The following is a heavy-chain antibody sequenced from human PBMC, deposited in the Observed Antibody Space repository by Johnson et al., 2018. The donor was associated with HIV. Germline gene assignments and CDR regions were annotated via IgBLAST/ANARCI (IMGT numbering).Heavy chain of an antibody. CDR1: GFTFSSYV. CDR2: ISYDGSDK. D-gene: IGHD3-9*01. V-gene: IGHV3-30*14. J-gene: IGHJ3*02. Sequence: QVQLVESGGGLVQPGGSLRLSCAASGFTFSSYVMHWVRQAPGKGLEWVAVISYDGSDKYYADSVKGRFTISRDNSKNTLYLQMNSLRAEDTAVYYCARDLVGHNAFDIWGQGTMVTVSS. CDR3: ARDLVGHNAFDI.